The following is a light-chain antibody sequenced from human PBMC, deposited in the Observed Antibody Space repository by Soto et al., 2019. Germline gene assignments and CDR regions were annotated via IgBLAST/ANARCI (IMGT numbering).Light chain of an antibody. V-gene: IGKV1-39*01. CDR1: QSLSTY. Sequence: DIQMTQSPSSLSASVGDRVTITCRASQSLSTYLNWYQQKPGKAPKLLIYAASSLQSGVPSRCSGSGSWTYFTLTISCLQPEDFATYDCQQSYSTLTFGPGTKVDIK. CDR2: AAS. J-gene: IGKJ3*01. CDR3: QQSYSTLT.